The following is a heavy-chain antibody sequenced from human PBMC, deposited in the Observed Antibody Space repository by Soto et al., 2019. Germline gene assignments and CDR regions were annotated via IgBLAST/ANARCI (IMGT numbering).Heavy chain of an antibody. J-gene: IGHJ5*02. V-gene: IGHV4-61*08. CDR1: GGPVNSGDYY. Sequence: PSETLSLTCTVSGGPVNSGDYYWSWIRQPPGKGLEWIGYIYYSGSTNYSPSLKSRVTISVDTSKNQFSLNLSSVTAADTAVYYCARHVVRGIMRLDPWGQGSLVTVSS. CDR3: ARHVVRGIMRLDP. D-gene: IGHD3-10*01. CDR2: IYYSGST.